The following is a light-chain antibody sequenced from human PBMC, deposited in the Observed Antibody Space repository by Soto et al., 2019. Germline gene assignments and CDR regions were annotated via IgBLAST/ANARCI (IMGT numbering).Light chain of an antibody. V-gene: IGKV3-20*01. CDR3: QQYGSSPGT. CDR1: QSVSSSY. Sequence: EIVLTQYPGTLSLSPGQRATLSCRASQSVSSSYLAWYQQKPGQAPRLLTYGAYSRATGIPDRFRGSGSGTDFTLTISRLEPEDVAVYYCQQYGSSPGTFGQGTKLEIK. J-gene: IGKJ2*01. CDR2: GAY.